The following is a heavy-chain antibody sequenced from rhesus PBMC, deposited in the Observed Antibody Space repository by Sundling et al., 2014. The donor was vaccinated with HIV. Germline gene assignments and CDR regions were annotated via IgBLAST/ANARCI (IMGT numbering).Heavy chain of an antibody. J-gene: IGHJ4*01. Sequence: QLQLQESGPGLVKPSETLSVTCAVSGGSISSSYWGWIRQAPGKGLEWIGYMFGSGSSTTYNPSLTSRVTLSVDTSKNQLSLKLSSVTAADTAVYYCASEVFHGDSYLESWGRGVLVTVSS. CDR3: ASEVFHGDSYLES. CDR2: MFGSGSST. V-gene: IGHV4-169*02. CDR1: GGSISSSY. D-gene: IGHD1-1*01.